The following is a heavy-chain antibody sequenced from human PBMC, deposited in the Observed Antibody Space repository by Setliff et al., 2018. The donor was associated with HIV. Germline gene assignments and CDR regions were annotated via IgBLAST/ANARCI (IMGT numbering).Heavy chain of an antibody. CDR3: AREPSPSQWQPLYFDV. CDR1: GGSISSHY. V-gene: IGHV4-59*08. CDR2: IYYGGST. Sequence: PSETLSLTCTVSGGSISSHYWSWIRQPPGKGLEWTGYIYYGGSTNYNPSLKSRVTISVDTSKNQFSLKLSSVTAADTAVYYCAREPSPSQWQPLYFDVWGPGILVTVSS. D-gene: IGHD6-19*01. J-gene: IGHJ4*02.